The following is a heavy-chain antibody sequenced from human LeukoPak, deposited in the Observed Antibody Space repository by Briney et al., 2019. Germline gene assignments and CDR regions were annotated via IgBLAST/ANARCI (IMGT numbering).Heavy chain of an antibody. V-gene: IGHV4-30-4*08. Sequence: PSETLSLTCTVSGGSISTGDYYWRWLRQPPGRGVDWFRYIYYPGRTYYTPSLNTPLTISVDTSKTQFSLKLSSVTAADTAVYYCARGDFAYYFDYWGQGTLVTVSS. CDR2: IYYPGRT. CDR1: GGSISTGDYY. J-gene: IGHJ4*02. CDR3: ARGDFAYYFDY.